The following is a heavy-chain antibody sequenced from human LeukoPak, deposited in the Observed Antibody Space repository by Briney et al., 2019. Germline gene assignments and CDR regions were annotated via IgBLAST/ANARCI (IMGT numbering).Heavy chain of an antibody. Sequence: PSETLSLTCTVSGGSISSSIYYWGWIRQSPGKGLEWIGSIYYSGSTYYNPSLKSRVTLSVDTSKNQYSLKLSSVTAADTAVYYCARDPPGSYPDYWGQGTLVTVSS. CDR2: IYYSGST. CDR3: ARDPPGSYPDY. CDR1: GGSISSSIYY. D-gene: IGHD1-26*01. V-gene: IGHV4-39*07. J-gene: IGHJ4*02.